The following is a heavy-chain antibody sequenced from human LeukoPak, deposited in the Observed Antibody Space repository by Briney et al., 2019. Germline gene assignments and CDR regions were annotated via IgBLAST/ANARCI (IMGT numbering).Heavy chain of an antibody. Sequence: SETLSLTCSVSGYSMSSGYYWGWIRQSPGKGLEWIGIIYHSGSTYYNPSLQGRVTISVDTSKNVFSLNLNSVTAADTAVYYCARGEYSESSRFDYWGQGTLVTVSS. J-gene: IGHJ4*02. CDR3: ARGEYSESSRFDY. CDR1: GYSMSSGYY. D-gene: IGHD2/OR15-2a*01. V-gene: IGHV4-38-2*02. CDR2: IYHSGST.